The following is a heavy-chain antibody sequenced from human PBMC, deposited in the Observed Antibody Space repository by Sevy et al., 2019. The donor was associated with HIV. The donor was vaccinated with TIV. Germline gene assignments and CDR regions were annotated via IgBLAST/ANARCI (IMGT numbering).Heavy chain of an antibody. CDR2: IYYSGST. CDR1: GGSITSYY. CDR3: ARSPSYGSGSYSFHPVDY. J-gene: IGHJ4*02. V-gene: IGHV4-59*01. D-gene: IGHD3-10*01. Sequence: SETLSLTCTVSGGSITSYYCSWIRQPPGKGLEWIGSIYYSGSTNYNPSLKSRVTISVDTSKNQFSLKLSSVTAADTAVYYCARSPSYGSGSYSFHPVDYWGQGTLVTVSS.